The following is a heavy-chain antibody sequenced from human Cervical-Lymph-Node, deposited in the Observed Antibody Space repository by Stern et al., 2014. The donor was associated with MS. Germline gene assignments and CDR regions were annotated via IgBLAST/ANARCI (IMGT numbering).Heavy chain of an antibody. J-gene: IGHJ6*01. CDR3: AKDWIDYGGLYGMDV. Sequence: VQLVESGGGVVQPGRSLRLSCATSGFPFTSYNMHWVRQAPGKGLEWVALISYDGSNKYYADSVKGRFTVSRDDSRNTLYLQMSSLRPEDTAIYYCAKDWIDYGGLYGMDVWGQGTKVTVSS. V-gene: IGHV3-30*18. CDR2: ISYDGSNK. D-gene: IGHD4-23*01. CDR1: GFPFTSYN.